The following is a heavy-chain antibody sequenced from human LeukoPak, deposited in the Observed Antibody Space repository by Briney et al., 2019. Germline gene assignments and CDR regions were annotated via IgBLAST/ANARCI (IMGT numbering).Heavy chain of an antibody. Sequence: PSETLSLTCAVYGGSFSGYYWSWIRQPPGKGLEWIGEINHSGSTNYNPSLKSLVTISVDSSKNQYSLKLSSMTAADTAVYYCARGGGYSGLGYWGQGTLVTVSS. CDR1: GGSFSGYY. CDR3: ARGGGYSGLGY. CDR2: INHSGST. D-gene: IGHD5-12*01. V-gene: IGHV4-34*01. J-gene: IGHJ4*02.